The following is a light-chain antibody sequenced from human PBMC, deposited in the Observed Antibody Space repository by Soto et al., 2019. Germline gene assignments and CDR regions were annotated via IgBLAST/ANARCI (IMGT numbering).Light chain of an antibody. CDR2: DAS. V-gene: IGKV3-11*01. J-gene: IGKJ3*01. Sequence: EIVMTQSPATLSVSPGERVTLSCRASQSVRSRLAWYQQKPGQPPRLLIFDASSRATDIPARFSGSGSGTDFTLTISSLEPEDFAVYYCQQRTNWACTFGPGTRVDIK. CDR3: QQRTNWACT. CDR1: QSVRSR.